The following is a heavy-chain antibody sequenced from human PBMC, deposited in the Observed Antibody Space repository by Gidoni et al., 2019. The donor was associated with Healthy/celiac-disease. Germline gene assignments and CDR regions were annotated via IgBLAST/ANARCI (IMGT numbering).Heavy chain of an antibody. J-gene: IGHJ4*02. Sequence: QVQLQQWGAGLLKPSETLSLTCAVYGGSFSGYYWSWIRQPPGKGLEWIGEINHSGSTNYNPSLKSRVTISVDTSKNQFSLKLSSVTAADTAVYYCARVLRGRDGYNSPKKSKYFDYWGQGTLVTVSS. CDR2: INHSGST. D-gene: IGHD5-12*01. V-gene: IGHV4-34*01. CDR3: ARVLRGRDGYNSPKKSKYFDY. CDR1: GGSFSGYY.